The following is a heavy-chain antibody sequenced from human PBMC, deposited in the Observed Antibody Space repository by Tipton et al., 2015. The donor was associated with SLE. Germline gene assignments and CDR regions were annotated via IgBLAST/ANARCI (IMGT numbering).Heavy chain of an antibody. CDR1: SGSVSSGAYY. D-gene: IGHD2-2*01. CDR3: ARVWGTGSRGVDY. J-gene: IGHJ4*02. CDR2: VFSSGTT. V-gene: IGHV4-31*03. Sequence: TLSLTCTVSSGSVSSGAYYWSWIRQHPGKGLEWIGYVFSSGTTYYNPSLQGRLSMSLDTSKNQLSLQLSSVTSADTAVYYCARVWGTGSRGVDYWGQGTLVTVSS.